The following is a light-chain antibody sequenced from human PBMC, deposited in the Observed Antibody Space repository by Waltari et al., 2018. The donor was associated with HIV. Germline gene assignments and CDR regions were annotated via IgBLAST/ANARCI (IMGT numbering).Light chain of an antibody. Sequence: DIVMTQSPDSLAVSLGERATINCKSSQSVLYSYNNKKYLAWYQQKPGQPPKLLIYWASTRESGVPDRFSGSGSGTDFTLTISSLQAEDVAVYYCQQHYSTPWTFGQGTKVEIK. V-gene: IGKV4-1*01. CDR1: QSVLYSYNNKKY. CDR2: WAS. CDR3: QQHYSTPWT. J-gene: IGKJ1*01.